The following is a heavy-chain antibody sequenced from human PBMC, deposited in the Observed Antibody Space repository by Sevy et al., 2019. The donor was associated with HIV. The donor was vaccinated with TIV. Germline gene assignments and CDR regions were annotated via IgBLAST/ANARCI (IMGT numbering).Heavy chain of an antibody. Sequence: GGSLRLSCTASGFKFDDYAMHWVRQPPGKGLEWVSGITWGGGRTGYADSVNGRFIISRDNTKSSLYLQMNSLRAEDTALYYCAKDLRRGDILTGYLNYWGQGILVTVSS. V-gene: IGHV3-9*01. D-gene: IGHD3-9*01. CDR1: GFKFDDYA. CDR3: AKDLRRGDILTGYLNY. J-gene: IGHJ4*02. CDR2: ITWGGGRT.